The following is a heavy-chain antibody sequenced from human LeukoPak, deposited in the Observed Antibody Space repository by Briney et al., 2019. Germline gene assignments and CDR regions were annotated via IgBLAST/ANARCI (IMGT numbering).Heavy chain of an antibody. V-gene: IGHV4-59*08. D-gene: IGHD6-19*01. J-gene: IGHJ4*02. CDR3: ARGRSSGSGHLNY. Sequence: SETLSLTCTVSGGSISSYYWSWIRQPPGKGLEWIGYIYYSGSTNYNPSLKSRVTISVDTSKNQFSLKLSSVTAADTAVYYCARGRSSGSGHLNYWGQGTLVTVSS. CDR1: GGSISSYY. CDR2: IYYSGST.